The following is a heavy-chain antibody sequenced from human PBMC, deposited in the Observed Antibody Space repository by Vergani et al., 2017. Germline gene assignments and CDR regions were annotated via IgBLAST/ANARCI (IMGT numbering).Heavy chain of an antibody. V-gene: IGHV4-34*01. D-gene: IGHD4-17*01. J-gene: IGHJ4*02. Sequence: QVQLQQWGAGLLKPSETLSLTCAVYGGSFSGYYWSWIRQPPGKGLEWIGEINHSGSTYYNPSLKSRVTISVDTSKNQFSLKLSSVTAADTAVYYCARRNYGDHDYWGQGTLVTVSS. CDR2: INHSGST. CDR3: ARRNYGDHDY. CDR1: GGSFSGYY.